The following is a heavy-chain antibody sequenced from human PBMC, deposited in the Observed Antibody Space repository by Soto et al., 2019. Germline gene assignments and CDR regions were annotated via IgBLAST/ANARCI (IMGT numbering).Heavy chain of an antibody. CDR1: GGSFSGYY. Sequence: SETLSLTGAVYGGSFSGYYWSWIRQPPGKGLEWIGEINHSGSANYNPSLKSRVTISVDTSKNQFSLKLSSVTAADTAVYYCARGRLFEGCTNGVCQGSWFDPWGQGTLVTVSS. V-gene: IGHV4-34*01. J-gene: IGHJ5*02. CDR2: INHSGSA. D-gene: IGHD2-8*01. CDR3: ARGRLFEGCTNGVCQGSWFDP.